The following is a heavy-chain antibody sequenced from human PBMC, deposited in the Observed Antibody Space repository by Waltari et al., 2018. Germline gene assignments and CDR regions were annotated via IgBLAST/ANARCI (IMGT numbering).Heavy chain of an antibody. V-gene: IGHV3-48*01. CDR1: GFTFSSYS. J-gene: IGHJ6*02. Sequence: EVQLVESGGGLVQPGGSLRLSCAASGFTFSSYSMNWVRQAPGKGLEWVSYISSSSTIYYADSVKGRFTISRDNAKNSLYLQMNSLRAEDTAVYYCARVLVGAIYYGMDVWGQGTTVTVSS. CDR3: ARVLVGAIYYGMDV. D-gene: IGHD1-26*01. CDR2: ISSSSTI.